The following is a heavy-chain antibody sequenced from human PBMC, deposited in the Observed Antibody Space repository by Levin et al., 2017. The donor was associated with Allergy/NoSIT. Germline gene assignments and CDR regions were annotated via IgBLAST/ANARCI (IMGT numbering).Heavy chain of an antibody. D-gene: IGHD1-26*01. Sequence: AGGSLRLSCVVSGGSISTNNWWSWVRQAPGKGLEWIGEIYHTGSTNYNPSLKSRVIMSVDTSENQFSLNLRSVTAADTALYYCAREKGAGTYKGFDYWGQGALVTVSS. CDR3: AREKGAGTYKGFDY. CDR1: GGSISTNNW. CDR2: IYHTGST. V-gene: IGHV4-4*02. J-gene: IGHJ4*02.